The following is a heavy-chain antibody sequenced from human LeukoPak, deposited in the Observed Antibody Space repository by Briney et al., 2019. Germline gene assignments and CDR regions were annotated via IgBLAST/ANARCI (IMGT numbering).Heavy chain of an antibody. J-gene: IGHJ4*02. D-gene: IGHD3-9*01. CDR1: GFTFSIYW. V-gene: IGHV3-74*01. CDR2: INSDGTST. Sequence: GGSLRLSCAASGFTFSIYWMNWVRQAPGKGLVWVSRINSDGTSTGYADSVRGRFTISRDNAENTLYLQMNSLGAEDTAVYYCARDFDQPSGNWGQGTLVTVSS. CDR3: ARDFDQPSGN.